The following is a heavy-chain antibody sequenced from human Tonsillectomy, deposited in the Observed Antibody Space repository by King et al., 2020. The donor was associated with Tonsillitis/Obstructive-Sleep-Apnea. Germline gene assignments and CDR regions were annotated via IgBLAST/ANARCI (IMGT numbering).Heavy chain of an antibody. CDR3: ARCQHLGPHYYYYYMDV. Sequence: VQLVESGGGLVQPGGSLRLSCAASGFTFSNYAMSWVRQAPGKGLEWVSIISVSGGSTYSSDSVKGRFTISSDNSKNRLSLQMNSLRAEDAAVYYCARCQHLGPHYYYYYMDVWGKGTTVTVSS. CDR2: ISVSGGST. J-gene: IGHJ6*03. V-gene: IGHV3-23*04. CDR1: GFTFSNYA. D-gene: IGHD2-2*01.